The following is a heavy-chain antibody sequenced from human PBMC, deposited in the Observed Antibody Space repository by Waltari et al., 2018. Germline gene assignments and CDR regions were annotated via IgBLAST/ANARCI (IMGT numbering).Heavy chain of an antibody. Sequence: QVQMVQSGAEVQKPGASVKVSCKASGSRFTAYYLHWVRQAPGQGLEWRGRIKPNSGATTYAQMFQGRVTMTRDTSISTAYMEVTGLRSDDTAVYYCARVLSTVQLGIFAYWGQGTVVTVSS. V-gene: IGHV1-2*06. J-gene: IGHJ4*02. CDR1: GSRFTAYY. CDR2: IKPNSGAT. CDR3: ARVLSTVQLGIFAY. D-gene: IGHD7-27*01.